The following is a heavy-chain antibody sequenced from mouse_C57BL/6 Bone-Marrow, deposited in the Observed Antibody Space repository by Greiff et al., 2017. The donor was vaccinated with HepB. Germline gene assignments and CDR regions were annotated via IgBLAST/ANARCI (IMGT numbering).Heavy chain of an antibody. CDR1: GYTFTSYW. V-gene: IGHV1-74*01. CDR3: ASIWYLDY. CDR2: IHPSDSDT. Sequence: QVQLPQPGAELVKPGASVKVSCKASGYTFTSYWMHWVKQRPGQGLEWIGRIHPSDSDTNYNQKLKGKANLTVDKSSRPAYMQLSSLTSEDSAVYYCASIWYLDYWGQGTTLTVSS. J-gene: IGHJ2*01. D-gene: IGHD2-1*01.